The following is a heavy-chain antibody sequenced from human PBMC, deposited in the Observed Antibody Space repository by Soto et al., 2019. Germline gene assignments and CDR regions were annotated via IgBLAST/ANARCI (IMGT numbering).Heavy chain of an antibody. CDR1: SGSISSNNW. CDR2: IYHSGTT. D-gene: IGHD2-2*01. Sequence: QVHLQESGPGLVKASGTLSLTCAVSSGSISSNNWWSWVRQPPGKGLEWIGEIYHSGTTNYNPSLQSRVTISVDTSKNQFSLNLNSVTAADTAVYYCATVGSYCSTTGCLYWYLDLWGRGTLVSVSS. V-gene: IGHV4-4*02. CDR3: ATVGSYCSTTGCLYWYLDL. J-gene: IGHJ2*01.